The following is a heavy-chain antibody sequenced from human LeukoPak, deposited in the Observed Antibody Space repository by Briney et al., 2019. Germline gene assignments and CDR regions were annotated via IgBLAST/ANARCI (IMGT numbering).Heavy chain of an antibody. CDR2: IHFSGST. Sequence: SETLSLTCTVSGGSISGSSYYWAWLRQPPGKGLEWIGNIHFSGSTYYNPSLQSRVTMPVDTSKNQFSLKLNSVTAADTAVYYCARVSSSWPHYYFDYWGQGTRVTASS. CDR1: GGSISGSSYY. V-gene: IGHV4-39*07. CDR3: ARVSSSWPHYYFDY. D-gene: IGHD6-13*01. J-gene: IGHJ4*02.